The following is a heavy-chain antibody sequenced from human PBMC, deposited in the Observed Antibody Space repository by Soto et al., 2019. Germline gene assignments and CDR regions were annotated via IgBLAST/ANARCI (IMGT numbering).Heavy chain of an antibody. CDR1: GFTFISYA. D-gene: IGHD6-13*01. J-gene: IGHJ6*02. Sequence: GGSLRLSCASSGFTFISYAMSWVRQAPGKGLEWVSAISGSGGSTYYADSVKGRFTISRDNSKNTLYLQMNSLRAEDTAVYYCAKEGRIAALTYGMDVWGQGTTVTVSS. V-gene: IGHV3-23*01. CDR3: AKEGRIAALTYGMDV. CDR2: ISGSGGST.